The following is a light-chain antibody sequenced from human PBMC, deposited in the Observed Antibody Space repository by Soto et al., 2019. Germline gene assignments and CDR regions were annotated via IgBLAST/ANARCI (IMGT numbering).Light chain of an antibody. CDR1: SSDVGGYNY. V-gene: IGLV2-14*01. CDR3: SSYTSSSTS. J-gene: IGLJ1*01. CDR2: DVS. Sequence: QSVLAQPASVSGSPGHSITISCTGTSSDVGGYNYVSWYQQHPGKAPKLMIYDVSNRPSGVSNRFSGSKSGNTASLTISGLQAEDEADYYCSSYTSSSTSFGTGTKVTVL.